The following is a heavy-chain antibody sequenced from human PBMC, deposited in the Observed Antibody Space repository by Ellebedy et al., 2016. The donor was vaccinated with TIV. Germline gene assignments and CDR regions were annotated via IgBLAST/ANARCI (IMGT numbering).Heavy chain of an antibody. V-gene: IGHV3-23*01. CDR2: IGASGTTI. J-gene: IGHJ6*02. D-gene: IGHD1-14*01. CDR1: GFTFSTHA. Sequence: GESLKISXAASGFTFSTHAMSWVRQAPRKGLEWVSSIGASGTTIYYADSVKGRFTISRDNAKNSVYLQMDSLRDDDTALYFCALSKTGPYNMDVWGQGTTVIVSS. CDR3: ALSKTGPYNMDV.